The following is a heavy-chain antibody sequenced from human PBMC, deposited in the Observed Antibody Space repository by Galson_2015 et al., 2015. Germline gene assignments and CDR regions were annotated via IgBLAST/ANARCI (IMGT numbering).Heavy chain of an antibody. V-gene: IGHV5-51*01. CDR2: IYPGNSDT. CDR3: ARADYDILTGYVFDY. J-gene: IGHJ4*02. CDR1: GYSFTSYW. D-gene: IGHD3-9*01. Sequence: QSGAEVKKPGESLKISCKGSGYSFTSYWIGWVRQMPGKGLEWMGLIYPGNSDTRYSPSFQGQVTISADKSISTAYLQWSSLKASDTAMYYCARADYDILTGYVFDYWGQGTLVTVSS.